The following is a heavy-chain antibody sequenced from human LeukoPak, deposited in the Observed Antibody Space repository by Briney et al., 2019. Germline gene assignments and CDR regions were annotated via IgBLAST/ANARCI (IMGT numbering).Heavy chain of an antibody. D-gene: IGHD3-10*01. CDR3: ARIYYGSGSPDGY. J-gene: IGHJ4*02. V-gene: IGHV1-69*13. CDR2: IVPIYDVT. Sequence: SVKVSCKASGISFTSYAISWVRQAPGLGLEWMGAIVPIYDVTNYAQTFRGRVTMTADESTSTAYMELSSLTSEDTAMYYCARIYYGSGSPDGYWGQGTLVTVSS. CDR1: GISFTSYA.